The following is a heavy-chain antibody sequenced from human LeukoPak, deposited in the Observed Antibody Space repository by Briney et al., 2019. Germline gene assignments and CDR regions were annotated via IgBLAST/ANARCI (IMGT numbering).Heavy chain of an antibody. CDR2: INPSGGTA. V-gene: IGHV1-46*01. Sequence: GASVKVSRKASGYTFTTYYMHWVRQAPGQGLEWMGIINPSGGTASHAQTFQGRVTLTRDMSTSTLYMELSSLRSEDTAIYYCARSLTGGSYDYWGQGTMVTVSS. CDR3: ARSLTGGSYDY. J-gene: IGHJ4*02. D-gene: IGHD1-26*01. CDR1: GYTFTTYY.